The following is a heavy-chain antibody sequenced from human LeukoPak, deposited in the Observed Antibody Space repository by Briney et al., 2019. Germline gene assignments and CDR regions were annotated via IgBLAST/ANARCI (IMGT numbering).Heavy chain of an antibody. Sequence: ASVKVSCKASGYTFTGYYMHWVRQAPGQGLEWMGWINPNSGGTNYAQKFQGWVTMTRDTSISTAYMELSRLRSGDTAVYYCARDRASGYSSSWYWGNWFDPWGQGTLVTVSS. CDR1: GYTFTGYY. J-gene: IGHJ5*02. CDR2: INPNSGGT. V-gene: IGHV1-2*04. CDR3: ARDRASGYSSSWYWGNWFDP. D-gene: IGHD6-13*01.